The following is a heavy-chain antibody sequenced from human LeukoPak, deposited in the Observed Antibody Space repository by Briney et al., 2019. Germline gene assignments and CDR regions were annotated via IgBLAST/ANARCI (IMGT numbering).Heavy chain of an antibody. D-gene: IGHD3-16*01. J-gene: IGHJ4*02. V-gene: IGHV1-46*01. CDR3: ARGVAVMRLRLGELPEPFDY. CDR1: GYTFTSYY. CDR2: INPSGGST. Sequence: ASVKVSCKASGYTFTSYYMHWVRQAPGQGLEWMGIINPSGGSTSYAQKFQGRVTMTKDTSTSTVYMELSSLRSEDTAVYYCARGVAVMRLRLGELPEPFDYWGQGTLVTVYS.